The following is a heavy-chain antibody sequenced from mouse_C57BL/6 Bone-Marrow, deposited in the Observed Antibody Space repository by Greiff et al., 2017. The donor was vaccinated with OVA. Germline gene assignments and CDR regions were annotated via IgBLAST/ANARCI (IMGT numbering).Heavy chain of an antibody. D-gene: IGHD4-1*02. CDR2: IYPRSGNT. J-gene: IGHJ4*01. Sequence: VKLVASVAELARPGASVKLSCTASGYTFTSSCISWVTQSTGQGLAWIGEIYPRSGNTYYNEKFKGKATLTADKSSSTAYMELRSLTSEDSAVYFCARWATEGLYYAMDYWGQGTSVTVSS. V-gene: IGHV1-81*01. CDR3: ARWATEGLYYAMDY. CDR1: GYTFTSSC.